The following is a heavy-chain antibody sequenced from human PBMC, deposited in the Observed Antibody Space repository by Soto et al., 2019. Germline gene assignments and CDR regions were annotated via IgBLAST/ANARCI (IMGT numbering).Heavy chain of an antibody. V-gene: IGHV1-69*12. CDR3: ARDEKLVVAATHYYGMDV. CDR2: IIPIFGTA. Sequence: QVQLVQSGAEVKKPGSSVKVSCKASGGTFSSYAISWVRQAPGQGLEWMGGIIPIFGTANYAQKFQDRVTITADESTSTAYMELSSLRSEDTAVYYCARDEKLVVAATHYYGMDVWGQGTTVTVSS. D-gene: IGHD2-15*01. J-gene: IGHJ6*02. CDR1: GGTFSSYA.